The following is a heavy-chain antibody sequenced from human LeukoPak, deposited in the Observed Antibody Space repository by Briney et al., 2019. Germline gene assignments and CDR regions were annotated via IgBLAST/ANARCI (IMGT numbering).Heavy chain of an antibody. D-gene: IGHD3-22*01. CDR2: IDWDDDK. V-gene: IGHV2-70*11. Sequence: ASGPTLVNPTQTLTLTCTFSGFSLSTSGMCVSWIRQPPGKALEWLARIDWDDDKYYSTSLKTRLTISKDTSKNQVVLTMTNMDPVDTATYSCARIRPQYYYDSSGYYTEYFDLWGRGTLVTVSS. J-gene: IGHJ2*01. CDR1: GFSLSTSGMC. CDR3: ARIRPQYYYDSSGYYTEYFDL.